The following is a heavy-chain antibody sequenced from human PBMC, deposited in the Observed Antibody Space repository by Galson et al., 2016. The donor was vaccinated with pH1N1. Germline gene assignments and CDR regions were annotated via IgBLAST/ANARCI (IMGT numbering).Heavy chain of an antibody. V-gene: IGHV3-23*01. CDR2: ISSTGGET. Sequence: SLRLSCAASGFTFSSLAMNWVRQGPGKGLEWVSSISSTGGETYYADSVKGRFTISRDNSKNTLYLQVNSLRAEDTAVYFCAKTTTHDLWYYYGMDVWGHGTAVTVSS. J-gene: IGHJ6*02. D-gene: IGHD1-1*01. CDR3: AKTTTHDLWYYYGMDV. CDR1: GFTFSSLA.